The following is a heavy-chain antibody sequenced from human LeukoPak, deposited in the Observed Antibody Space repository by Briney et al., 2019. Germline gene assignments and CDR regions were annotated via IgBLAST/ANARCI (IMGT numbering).Heavy chain of an antibody. D-gene: IGHD2-21*02. V-gene: IGHV3-7*01. Sequence: QAGGSLRLSCAASGFTFSSYAMSWVRQAPGKELEWVANIKEDGSEKYYVDSVKGRFTISRDNAKNSVYLQMNRLRAEDTAVYYCAREGRGTVVTPTDAFDIWGQGTMVTVSS. J-gene: IGHJ3*02. CDR1: GFTFSSYA. CDR2: IKEDGSEK. CDR3: AREGRGTVVTPTDAFDI.